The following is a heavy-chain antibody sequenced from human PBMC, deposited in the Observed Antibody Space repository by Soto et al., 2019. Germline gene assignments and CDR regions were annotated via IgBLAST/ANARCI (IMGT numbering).Heavy chain of an antibody. CDR1: GVTFRSNW. D-gene: IGHD2-2*01. J-gene: IGHJ4*02. CDR3: ARIYGSTNSCYYDY. Sequence: EGTRGLAGSASGVTFRSNWLRWVRQAPGKGREWVANINQGGSQKDYVDTVKGRFTIASENAKNSLYLQMNSLRAEDTAVYYCARIYGSTNSCYYDYWGQGTLVTVSS. V-gene: IGHV3-7*01. CDR2: INQGGSQK.